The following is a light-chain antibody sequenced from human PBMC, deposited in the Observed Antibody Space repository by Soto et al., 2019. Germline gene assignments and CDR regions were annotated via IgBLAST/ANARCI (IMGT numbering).Light chain of an antibody. J-gene: IGKJ1*01. CDR3: QQYGSSPWT. V-gene: IGKV3-20*01. Sequence: ENVLTQSPGTLSLSPGERVTLSCRASQSVASSYLAWYQQKPGQAPRLLIYSASSSATGIPDRFSGSGSVTDFTLTISRLEPEDFAVYYCQQYGSSPWTFGQGTKVEIK. CDR2: SAS. CDR1: QSVASSY.